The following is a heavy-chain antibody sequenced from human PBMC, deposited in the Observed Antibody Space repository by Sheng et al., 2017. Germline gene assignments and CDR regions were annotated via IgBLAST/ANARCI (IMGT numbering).Heavy chain of an antibody. CDR1: GGTFSSYA. CDR2: IIPIFGTA. J-gene: IGHJ6*03. D-gene: IGHD1-20*01. Sequence: QVQLVQSGAEVKKPGSSVKVSCKASGGTFSSYAISWVRQAPGQGLEWMGGIIPIFGTANYAQKFQGRVTITTDESTSTAYMELSSLRSEDTAVYYCARVRVTGTPYYYYYYYMDVWGKGTTVTVSS. V-gene: IGHV1-69*05. CDR3: ARVRVTGTPYYYYYYYMDV.